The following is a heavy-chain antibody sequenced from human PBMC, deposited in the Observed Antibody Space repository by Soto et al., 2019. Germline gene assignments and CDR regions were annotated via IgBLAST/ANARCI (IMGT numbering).Heavy chain of an antibody. CDR1: GGSVSNSNYY. CDR3: VSQRTSVLTQAYFDY. D-gene: IGHD2-8*01. CDR2: VYYRGRS. V-gene: IGHV4-39*01. Sequence: SSETLSLTCTVSGGSVSNSNYYWGWIRQSPGKGLEWIGSVYYRGRSYSKSSVKSRVTISVDTSKNQFSLNLNSVTASDTAVYYCVSQRTSVLTQAYFDYWGPGALVTVSS. J-gene: IGHJ4*02.